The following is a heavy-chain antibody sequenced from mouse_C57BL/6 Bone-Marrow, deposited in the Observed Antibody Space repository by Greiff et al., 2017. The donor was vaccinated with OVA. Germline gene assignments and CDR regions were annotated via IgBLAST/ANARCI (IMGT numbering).Heavy chain of an antibody. J-gene: IGHJ1*03. Sequence: VKLVESGAELARPGASVKLSCKASGYTFTSYGISWVKQRTGQGLEWIGEIYPRSGNTYYNEKFKGKATLTADKSSSTAYMELRSLTSEDSAVYFCARGEDPWYFDVWGTGTTVTVSS. CDR3: ARGEDPWYFDV. V-gene: IGHV1-81*01. CDR1: GYTFTSYG. CDR2: IYPRSGNT.